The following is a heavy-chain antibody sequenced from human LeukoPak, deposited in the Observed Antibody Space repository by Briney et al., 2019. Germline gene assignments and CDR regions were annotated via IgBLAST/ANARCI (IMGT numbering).Heavy chain of an antibody. CDR2: IIPIFGTA. CDR3: ARRLVGGGYYYYYGMDV. J-gene: IGHJ6*04. D-gene: IGHD3-10*01. V-gene: IGHV1-69*13. CDR1: GGTFSSYA. Sequence: GASVKVSCKAPGGTFSSYAISWVRQAPGQGLEWMGGIIPIFGTANYAQKFQGRVTITADESTSTAYMELSSLRSEGTAVYYCARRLVGGGYYYYYGMDVWGKGTTVTVSS.